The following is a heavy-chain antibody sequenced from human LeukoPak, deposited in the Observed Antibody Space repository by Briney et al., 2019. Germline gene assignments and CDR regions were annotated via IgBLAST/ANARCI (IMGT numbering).Heavy chain of an antibody. CDR2: CYYTGST. J-gene: IGHJ4*02. CDR1: GGSITSYY. V-gene: IGHV4-59*12. CDR3: ARAPPDGGNSGLYY. Sequence: SETLSLTCTVSGGSITSYYWSWIRQPPGKGLEWIGHCYYTGSTNYNPSLKSRVTISAETSRNQFSLRLNSVTAADTAVYYCARAPPDGGNSGLYYWGQGTLVTVSS. D-gene: IGHD4-23*01.